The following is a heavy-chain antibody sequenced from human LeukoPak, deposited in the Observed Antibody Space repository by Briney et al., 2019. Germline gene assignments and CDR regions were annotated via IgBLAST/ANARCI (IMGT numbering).Heavy chain of an antibody. J-gene: IGHJ4*02. V-gene: IGHV3-21*04. D-gene: IGHD3-3*01. CDR2: ISTSSLYI. Sequence: PGGSLRLSCAASGFTFSSYNMNWVRQAPGKGLEWVSSISTSSLYIYYADSVKGRFTISRDNSKNTLYLQMNSLRAEDTAVYYCAKVGFSEMEWLLYSDHWGQGTLVTVSS. CDR3: AKVGFSEMEWLLYSDH. CDR1: GFTFSSYN.